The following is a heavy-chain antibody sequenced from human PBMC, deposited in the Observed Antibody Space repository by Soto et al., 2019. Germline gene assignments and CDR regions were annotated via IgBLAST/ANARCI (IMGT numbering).Heavy chain of an antibody. J-gene: IGHJ4*02. D-gene: IGHD3-22*01. CDR3: VRDYYDSSGYYKLAGLFDY. CDR1: GFTFSSYA. Sequence: GALRLSCSASGFTFSSYAMHWVRQAPGKGLEYVSAISSNGGSTYYADSVKGRFTISRDNSKNTLYLQMSSLRAEDTAVYYCVRDYYDSSGYYKLAGLFDYWGQGTLVTVSS. CDR2: ISSNGGST. V-gene: IGHV3-64D*06.